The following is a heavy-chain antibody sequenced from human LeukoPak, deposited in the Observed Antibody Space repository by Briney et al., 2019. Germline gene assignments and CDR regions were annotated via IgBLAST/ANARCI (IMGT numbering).Heavy chain of an antibody. CDR3: ARGRGAYYYAMDV. D-gene: IGHD3-16*01. Sequence: SETLSLTCTVSGGSITSSYWNWIRQPPGKGLEWIGYVYYSGNTNYSPFLKSRVTISVGTSKDQFSLKLTSVTAADTAVYYCARGRGAYYYAMDVWSQGTTVTVSS. CDR1: GGSITSSY. CDR2: VYYSGNT. V-gene: IGHV4-59*01. J-gene: IGHJ6*02.